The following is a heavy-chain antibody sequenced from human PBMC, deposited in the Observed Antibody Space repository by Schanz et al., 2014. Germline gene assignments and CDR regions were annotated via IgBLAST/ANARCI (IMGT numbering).Heavy chain of an antibody. D-gene: IGHD5-12*01. J-gene: IGHJ4*02. Sequence: EVQLVQSGGGLVQPGGSLRLSCAASGFIFGSSVMAWVRQAPGKGLEWVARINSVGSNTDYADSVTGRFTISRDNAKNTLYLQMNTLRAEDTAVYYCARKVVATIGGYYDNWGQGTLVIVSS. CDR1: GFIFGSSV. CDR2: INSVGSNT. V-gene: IGHV3-74*01. CDR3: ARKVVATIGGYYDN.